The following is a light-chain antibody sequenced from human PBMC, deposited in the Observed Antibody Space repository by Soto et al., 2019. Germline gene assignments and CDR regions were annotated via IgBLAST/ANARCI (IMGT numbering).Light chain of an antibody. V-gene: IGKV1-5*03. CDR2: KAS. Sequence: DIQMTQSPSSLSAPVGDRVTITCRASQAISSRLAWYQQKPGKAPKLLIYKASTLKSGVPSRFSGSGSGTEFTLTISSLQPDDFATYYCQHYNSYSEAFGQGTKVDI. CDR1: QAISSR. J-gene: IGKJ1*01. CDR3: QHYNSYSEA.